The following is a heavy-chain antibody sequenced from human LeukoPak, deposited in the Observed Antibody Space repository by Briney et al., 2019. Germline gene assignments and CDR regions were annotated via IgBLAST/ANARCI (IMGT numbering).Heavy chain of an antibody. Sequence: SETLSLTCTVSGGSTSSYYWSWIRQPPGKGLEWIGYIYYSGSTNYNPSLKSRVTISVDTSKNQFSLKLSSVTAADTAVYYCARDLGYSRSNNWFDPWGQGTLVTVSS. J-gene: IGHJ5*02. CDR2: IYYSGST. D-gene: IGHD6-13*01. V-gene: IGHV4-59*01. CDR1: GGSTSSYY. CDR3: ARDLGYSRSNNWFDP.